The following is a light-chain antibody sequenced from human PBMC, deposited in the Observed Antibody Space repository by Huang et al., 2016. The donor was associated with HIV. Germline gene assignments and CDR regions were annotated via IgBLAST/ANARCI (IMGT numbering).Light chain of an antibody. CDR2: KAS. CDR1: HRISRW. Sequence: DIQMTQSPSTLSAFVGDRVTITCRTSHRISRWLAWYQQKPGKAPNLLISKASNLESGVTSRFSGNGSGTEFTLTISGMQPDDLATYYCQQQWTFGQGTKVEI. J-gene: IGKJ1*01. V-gene: IGKV1-5*03. CDR3: QQQWT.